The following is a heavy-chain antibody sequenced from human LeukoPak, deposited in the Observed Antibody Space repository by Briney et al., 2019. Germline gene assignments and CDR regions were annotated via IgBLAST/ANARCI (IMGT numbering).Heavy chain of an antibody. J-gene: IGHJ6*03. Sequence: ASVKVSCKASGYTFTSYDINWVRQATGQGLEWMGWVNPNSGNTGYAQKFQGRVTMTRNTSISTAYMELSSLRSEDTAVYYCARGNSGRYYYYYYMDVWGKGTTVTVSS. CDR1: GYTFTSYD. V-gene: IGHV1-8*01. D-gene: IGHD1-26*01. CDR3: ARGNSGRYYYYYYMDV. CDR2: VNPNSGNT.